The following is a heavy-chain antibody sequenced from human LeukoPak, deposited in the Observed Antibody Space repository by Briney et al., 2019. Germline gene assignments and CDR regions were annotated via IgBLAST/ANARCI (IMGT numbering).Heavy chain of an antibody. Sequence: PGGSLRLSCAASGFTFDDYAMHWVRQAPGKGLEWVSAISGSGGSTYYADSVKGRFTISRDNSKNTLYLQMNSLRAEDTAVYYCAKDSGYSYGYVSNFDYWGQGTLVTVSS. CDR3: AKDSGYSYGYVSNFDY. V-gene: IGHV3-23*01. CDR1: GFTFDDYA. D-gene: IGHD5-18*01. J-gene: IGHJ4*02. CDR2: ISGSGGST.